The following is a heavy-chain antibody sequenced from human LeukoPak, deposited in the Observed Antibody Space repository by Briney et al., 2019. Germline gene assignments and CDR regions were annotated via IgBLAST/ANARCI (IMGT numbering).Heavy chain of an antibody. Sequence: GGSLRLSCAAPGFTFSSYSMNWVRQAPGKGLEWVSSISSSSSYIYYADSVKGRFTISRDNAKNSLYLQMNSLRAEDTAVYYCARVVAVAGGDYWGQGTLVTVSS. CDR1: GFTFSSYS. D-gene: IGHD6-19*01. CDR3: ARVVAVAGGDY. V-gene: IGHV3-21*01. J-gene: IGHJ4*02. CDR2: ISSSSSYI.